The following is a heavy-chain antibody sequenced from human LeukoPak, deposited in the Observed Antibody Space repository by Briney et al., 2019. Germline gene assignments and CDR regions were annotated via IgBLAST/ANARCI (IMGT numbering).Heavy chain of an antibody. V-gene: IGHV4-34*01. CDR1: GGSFSGYY. CDR3: AGPHWVMVRGATHFDY. D-gene: IGHD3-10*01. Sequence: SETLSLTCAVYGGSFSGYYWSWIRQPPGKGLEWIGEINHSGSTNYNPSLKSRVTISVDTSKNQFSLKLSSVTAADTAVYYCAGPHWVMVRGATHFDYWGQGTLVTVSS. CDR2: INHSGST. J-gene: IGHJ4*02.